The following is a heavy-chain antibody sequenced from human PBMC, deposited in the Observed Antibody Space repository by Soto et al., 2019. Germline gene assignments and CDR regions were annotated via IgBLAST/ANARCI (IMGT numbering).Heavy chain of an antibody. J-gene: IGHJ6*02. Sequence: QVQLVESGGGVVQPGRSLRLSCAASGFTFSSYAMHWVRQAPGKGLEWVAVISYDGSNKYYADSVKGRFTISRDNSKNXXYLQMKSLRAEDTAVYYCARDYYRFNSGYGFSMDVWGQGTTVTVSS. CDR3: ARDYYRFNSGYGFSMDV. V-gene: IGHV3-30-3*01. D-gene: IGHD5-12*01. CDR1: GFTFSSYA. CDR2: ISYDGSNK.